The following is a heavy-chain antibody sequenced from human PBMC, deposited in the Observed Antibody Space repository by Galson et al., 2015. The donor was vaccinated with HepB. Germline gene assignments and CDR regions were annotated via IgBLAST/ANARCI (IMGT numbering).Heavy chain of an antibody. J-gene: IGHJ3*02. V-gene: IGHV1-69*13. CDR1: GGTFSSYA. Sequence: SVKVSCKASGGTFSSYAISWVRQAPGQGLEWMGGIIPIFGIANYAQKFQGRVTITADESTSTAYMELSSLRSEDTAVYYCARGLGYCSSTSCYKGYSYGYFHDAFDIWGQGTIVTVSS. CDR2: IIPIFGIA. D-gene: IGHD2-2*02. CDR3: ARGLGYCSSTSCYKGYSYGYFHDAFDI.